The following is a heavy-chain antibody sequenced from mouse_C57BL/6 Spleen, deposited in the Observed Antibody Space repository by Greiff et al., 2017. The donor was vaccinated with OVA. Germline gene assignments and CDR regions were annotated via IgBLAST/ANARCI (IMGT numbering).Heavy chain of an antibody. D-gene: IGHD1-1*01. CDR1: GYAFTNYL. J-gene: IGHJ3*01. CDR2: INPGSGGT. Sequence: QVQLLQSGAELVRPGTSVKVSCKASGYAFTNYLIEWVKQRPGQGLEWIGVINPGSGGTNYNEKFKGKATLTADKSSSTAYMQLSSLTSEDSAVYFCARSYYYGSSPDWFAYWGQGTLVTVSA. V-gene: IGHV1-54*01. CDR3: ARSYYYGSSPDWFAY.